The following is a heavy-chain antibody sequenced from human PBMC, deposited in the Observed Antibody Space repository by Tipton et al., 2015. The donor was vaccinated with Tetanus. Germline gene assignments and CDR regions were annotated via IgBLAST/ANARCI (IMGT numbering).Heavy chain of an antibody. CDR2: ISHTGRP. V-gene: IGHV4-61*08. D-gene: IGHD2-8*01. CDR3: ARLAWRPDRSMLTVPRYFDK. J-gene: IGHJ4*02. Sequence: LRLSCTVSGASVNSGGYSWAWIRRPPGKGLAWMGDISHTGRPKYNPSLKSRLTMSVDTSRTQFSLKMESVTAADTAVYYCARLAWRPDRSMLTVPRYFDKWGQGTLVAVSS. CDR1: GASVNSGGYS.